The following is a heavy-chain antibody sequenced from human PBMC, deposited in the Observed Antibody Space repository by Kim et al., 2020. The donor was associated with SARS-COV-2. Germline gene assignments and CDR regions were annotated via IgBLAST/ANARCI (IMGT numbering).Heavy chain of an antibody. J-gene: IGHJ6*02. D-gene: IGHD2-2*01. Sequence: KGRFTISRDDSKNTLYLQMNSLKTEDTAVYYCTTEVLGYCSSTSCSSMDVWGQGTTVTVSS. V-gene: IGHV3-15*01. CDR3: TTEVLGYCSSTSCSSMDV.